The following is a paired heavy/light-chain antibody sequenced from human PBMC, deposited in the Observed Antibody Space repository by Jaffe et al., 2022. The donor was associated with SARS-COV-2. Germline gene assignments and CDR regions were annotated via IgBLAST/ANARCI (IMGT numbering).Light chain of an antibody. J-gene: IGKJ1*01. V-gene: IGKV2-24*01. CDR1: QSLVHSDGNTY. Sequence: DVVMTQTPLSSPVTLGQPASISCRSSQSLVHSDGNTYLSWLQQRPGQPPRLLIYKISDRFSGVPDRFSGSGAGTDFTLKISRVEAEDVGVYYCMQATHFPWTFGQGTKVEIK. CDR2: KIS. CDR3: MQATHFPWT.
Heavy chain of an antibody. J-gene: IGHJ4*02. D-gene: IGHD3-10*01. CDR3: GRSSGDL. CDR1: GFTFNKYW. Sequence: EVQLVESGGGLVQPGGSLRLSCVASGFTFNKYWMYWVRQAPGQGLVWVSCIGGDGSHTAYADSVKGRFTISRDNAKNTLYLQMNSLRAEDTAVYFCGRSSGDLWGQGTLVTVSS. CDR2: IGGDGSHT. V-gene: IGHV3-74*01.